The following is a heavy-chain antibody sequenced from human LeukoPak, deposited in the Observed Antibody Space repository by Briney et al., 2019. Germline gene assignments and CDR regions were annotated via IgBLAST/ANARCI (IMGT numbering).Heavy chain of an antibody. D-gene: IGHD3-10*01. CDR3: AKMDGPSGY. CDR1: GYTFTIYA. J-gene: IGHJ4*02. Sequence: ASVTVSFKASGYTFTIYAMHWVRQAPGQRLEWMGWINAGNGNTKYSQKFQGRVTITRDTSASTAYMELSSRRSEDTAVYYCAKMDGPSGYWGQGTLVTVSS. CDR2: INAGNGNT. V-gene: IGHV1-3*01.